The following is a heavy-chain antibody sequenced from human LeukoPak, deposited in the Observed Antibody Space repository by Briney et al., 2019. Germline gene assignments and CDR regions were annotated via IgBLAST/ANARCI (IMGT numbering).Heavy chain of an antibody. CDR1: GGTFSSYA. D-gene: IGHD5-24*01. CDR3: ASRDGYEYYFDY. J-gene: IGHJ4*02. CDR2: IIPILGIA. V-gene: IGHV1-69*04. Sequence: ASVKVSCKASGGTFSSYAISWVRQAPGQGLEWMGRIIPILGIANYAQEFQGRVTITADKSTSTAYMELSSPRSEDTAVYYCASRDGYEYYFDYWGQGTLVTVSS.